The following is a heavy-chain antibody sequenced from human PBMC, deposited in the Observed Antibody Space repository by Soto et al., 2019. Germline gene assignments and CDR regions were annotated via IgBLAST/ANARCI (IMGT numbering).Heavy chain of an antibody. CDR1: GYSFSTYA. D-gene: IGHD3-3*01. CDR2: ITPNNGYT. CDR3: ATSYDSGFDP. J-gene: IGHJ5*02. V-gene: IGHV1-18*01. Sequence: QLQLMQSGGEAKNPGASVKVSCEASGYSFSTYAISWLRQAPGHGLEWMGLITPNNGYTNYAQKFQGRLILTTDIPSSTAYMELTSLRYDDTAMYYCATSYDSGFDPWGQGTLVSVS.